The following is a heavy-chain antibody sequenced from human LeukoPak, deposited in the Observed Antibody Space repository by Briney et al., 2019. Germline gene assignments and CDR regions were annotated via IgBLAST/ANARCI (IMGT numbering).Heavy chain of an antibody. CDR1: GFTFGDYV. J-gene: IGHJ6*02. V-gene: IGHV3-49*03. D-gene: IGHD4-17*01. CDR3: TREGTVTYDGMDV. CDR2: IRSKADAGTT. Sequence: PGGSLRLSCTASGFTFGDYVMSWYRQAPGKGLEWVGFIRSKADAGTTEYAASVKGRFTISRGDSKSIAYLQMNSLKIEDTAVYYCTREGTVTYDGMDVWGQGTTVTVSS.